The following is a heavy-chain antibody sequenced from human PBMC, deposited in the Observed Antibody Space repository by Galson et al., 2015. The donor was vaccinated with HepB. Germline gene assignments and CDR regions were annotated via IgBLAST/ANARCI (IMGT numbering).Heavy chain of an antibody. Sequence: SLRLSCAASGFVFDDYGMTWVRQAPGRGLEWVSGVNWNGNSRGYADSVKGRFTISRDNANNSLYLQMDSLRVDDTALYYCARMAGGATDQWGQGTLVIVSA. CDR3: ARMAGGATDQ. CDR1: GFVFDDYG. V-gene: IGHV3-20*04. J-gene: IGHJ4*02. D-gene: IGHD1-26*01. CDR2: VNWNGNSR.